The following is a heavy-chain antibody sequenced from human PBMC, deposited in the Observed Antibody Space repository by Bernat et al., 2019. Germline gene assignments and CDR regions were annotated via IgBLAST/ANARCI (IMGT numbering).Heavy chain of an antibody. D-gene: IGHD5-18*01. CDR2: IIPIFGTA. Sequence: QVQLVQSGAEVKKPGSSVKVSCKASGGTFSSYAISWVRQAPGQGLEWMGGIIPIFGTANYAQKFQGRVTITADESTSTAYMELSSLRSEDTAVYYCARDNRAAAMVPYYYYGMDVWGQGTTVTVSS. CDR3: ARDNRAAAMVPYYYYGMDV. CDR1: GGTFSSYA. V-gene: IGHV1-69*01. J-gene: IGHJ6*02.